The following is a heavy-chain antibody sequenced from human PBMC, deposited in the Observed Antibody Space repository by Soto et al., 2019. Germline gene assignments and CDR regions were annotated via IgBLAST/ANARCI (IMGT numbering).Heavy chain of an antibody. CDR1: GGPVTSVGSS. CDR2: IFSSGRP. J-gene: IGHJ4*02. CDR3: ARGYRQPGDSSSWVLDY. V-gene: IGHV4-31*03. Sequence: QVPLPESGPGLVKPSQTLSLFCTVSGGPVTSVGSSWNWIRPPPGNGLEWIGSIFSSGRPYYTPCLRRGVTIPADTSENQVARNRSAVTAADTAGNCWARGYRQPGDSSSWVLDYWGQGTLVNVAS. D-gene: IGHD6-13*01.